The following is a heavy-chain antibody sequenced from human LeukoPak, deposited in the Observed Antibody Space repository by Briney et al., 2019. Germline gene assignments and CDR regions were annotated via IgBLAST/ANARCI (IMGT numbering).Heavy chain of an antibody. D-gene: IGHD2-15*01. V-gene: IGHV4-59*01. CDR3: ARGRRVVTATSYYFDS. CDR2: VYYIGST. J-gene: IGHJ4*02. Sequence: KASETLSLTCTVSGDSIRGYYWSWIRQPPGKGLEWIGYVYYIGSTNYNPSLKSRLTMSVDTSKNQVSLRLSSVTAADTAVYYCARGRRVVTATSYYFDSWGPGTLVTVSS. CDR1: GDSIRGYY.